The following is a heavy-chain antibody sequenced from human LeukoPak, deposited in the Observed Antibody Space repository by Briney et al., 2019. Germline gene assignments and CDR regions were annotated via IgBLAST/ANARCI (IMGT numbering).Heavy chain of an antibody. D-gene: IGHD4-17*01. Sequence: PSETLSLTCAVYGGSFSGYYWSWIRQPPGKGLEWIGEINHSGSTNYNPSLKSRVTISVDTSKNQFSLKLSSVTAADTAVYYCARGDYGDGDFDYWGQGTLVTVSS. J-gene: IGHJ4*02. CDR3: ARGDYGDGDFDY. CDR1: GGSFSGYY. V-gene: IGHV4-34*01. CDR2: INHSGST.